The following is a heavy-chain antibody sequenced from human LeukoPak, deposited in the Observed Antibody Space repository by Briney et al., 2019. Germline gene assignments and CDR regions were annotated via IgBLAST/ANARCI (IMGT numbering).Heavy chain of an antibody. J-gene: IGHJ3*02. D-gene: IGHD1-26*01. CDR3: ARGGDIVGATGSAFDI. CDR1: GFTVSSNY. V-gene: IGHV3-53*01. CDR2: ITSGGNT. Sequence: PGGSLRLSCAASGFTVSSNYMSRVRQAPGRGLEWVSVITSGGNTYYADSVKGRFTISRDSSKNTLYLQMNSLRAEDTAVYYCARGGDIVGATGSAFDIWGQGTMVTVSS.